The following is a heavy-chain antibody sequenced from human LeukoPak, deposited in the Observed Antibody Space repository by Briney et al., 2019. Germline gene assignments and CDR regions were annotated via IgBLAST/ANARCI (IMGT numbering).Heavy chain of an antibody. D-gene: IGHD3-22*01. Sequence: ASVKVSCEASGYTFTGYYMRWVRQAPGQGLEWMGWINPNSGETNYAQTLQGRVTMTRHTSISTAYMEVTRLRPDDTGVYYCMRAMGSVVGVVSLYWGAGDLVTVSS. CDR1: GYTFTGYY. CDR3: MRAMGSVVGVVSLY. CDR2: INPNSGET. J-gene: IGHJ4*02. V-gene: IGHV1-2*02.